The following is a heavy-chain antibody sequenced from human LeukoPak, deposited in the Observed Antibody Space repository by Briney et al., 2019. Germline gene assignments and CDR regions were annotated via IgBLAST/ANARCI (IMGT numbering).Heavy chain of an antibody. CDR3: ARGTLYSSSRVIDY. V-gene: IGHV3-48*01. CDR1: GFTFSSYS. D-gene: IGHD6-6*01. Sequence: GGSLRLSCAASGFTFSSYSMNWVRQAPGKGLEWVSYISSSSSTIYYADSVKGRFTISRDNAKNSLYLQMNSLRAEDTAVYYCARGTLYSSSRVIDYWGQGTLVTVSS. J-gene: IGHJ4*02. CDR2: ISSSSSTI.